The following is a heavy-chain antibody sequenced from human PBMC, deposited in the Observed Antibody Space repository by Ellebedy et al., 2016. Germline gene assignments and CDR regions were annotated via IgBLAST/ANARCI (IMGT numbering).Heavy chain of an antibody. V-gene: IGHV4-59*01. D-gene: IGHD2-15*01. J-gene: IGHJ4*02. CDR1: GGSITSYY. CDR2: IYDTGST. CDR3: AREKYGDIFDY. Sequence: SETLSLTCTVSGGSITSYYWSWIRQSPGRGLEWIGYIYDTGSTNYNPSFKSRVSMSVDTSKNQFSLKLSSVTAADTAVYYCAREKYGDIFDYWGQGTLVTVSS.